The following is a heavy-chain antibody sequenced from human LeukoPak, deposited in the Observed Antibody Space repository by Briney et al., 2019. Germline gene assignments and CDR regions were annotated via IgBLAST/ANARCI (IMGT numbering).Heavy chain of an antibody. V-gene: IGHV4-39*07. CDR1: GGSFSSSAYY. D-gene: IGHD6-19*01. CDR3: TKRGPGTGWSFDY. CDR2: IFSTGST. Sequence: SETLSLTCTVSGGSFSSSAYYWGWIRQPPGEGLQWIGTIFSTGSTYYNPSLKSRVILSVDTPKNYFSLKLNSVTAADTAVYYCTKRGPGTGWSFDYWGQGILITVSS. J-gene: IGHJ4*02.